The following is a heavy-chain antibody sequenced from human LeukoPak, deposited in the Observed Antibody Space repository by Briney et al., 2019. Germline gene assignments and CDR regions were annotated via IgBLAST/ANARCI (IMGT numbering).Heavy chain of an antibody. Sequence: ASVKVSCKASGATFDNYVITWVRQAPGQGLEWMGRVIPSLDITNYAQKLQGRVTIAADKSTSTAYMEVRSLRSEDTAVYYCARGFGGSSGSSDYYGMDVWGQGTTVIVSS. CDR3: ARGFGGSSGSSDYYGMDV. J-gene: IGHJ6*02. V-gene: IGHV1-69*04. CDR2: VIPSLDIT. CDR1: GATFDNYV. D-gene: IGHD3-22*01.